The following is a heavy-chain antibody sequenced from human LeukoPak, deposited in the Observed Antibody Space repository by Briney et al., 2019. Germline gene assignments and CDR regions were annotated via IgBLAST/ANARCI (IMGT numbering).Heavy chain of an antibody. CDR2: INPNSGGT. Sequence: ASVKVSCKASGYTFTGYYTHWVRQAPGQGLEWMGWINPNSGGTNYAQKFQGRVTMTRDTSISTAYMELSRLRSDDTAVYYCARSQIIAARPANWFDPWGQGTLVTVSS. J-gene: IGHJ5*02. D-gene: IGHD6-6*01. CDR3: ARSQIIAARPANWFDP. CDR1: GYTFTGYY. V-gene: IGHV1-2*02.